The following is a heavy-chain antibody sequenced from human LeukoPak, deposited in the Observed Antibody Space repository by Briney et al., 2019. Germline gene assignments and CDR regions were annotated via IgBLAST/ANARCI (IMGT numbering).Heavy chain of an antibody. J-gene: IGHJ4*02. CDR2: INPSNGSP. Sequence: GASVKVSCKASGYTFTSYNMHWVRQAPGQGLEWMGIINPSNGSPSYAQKFKGRVTMTRDTSTRTVYMELSSLRSEDTAVYYCARANGGDYWGQGTLVTVSS. CDR1: GYTFTSYN. V-gene: IGHV1-46*01. D-gene: IGHD2-8*01. CDR3: ARANGGDY.